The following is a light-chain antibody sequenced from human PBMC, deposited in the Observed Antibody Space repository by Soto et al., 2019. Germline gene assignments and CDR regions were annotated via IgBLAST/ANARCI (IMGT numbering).Light chain of an antibody. Sequence: MQMNQSPSPLAAYLGESGTITCRASQSVGSWLAWYRQRPGKAPRLLIYAASSLQSGVPSRFSGSGSGTDFTLTISSRQPEDFATYYCQQSYITPFPFGQGTRLEIK. CDR3: QQSYITPFP. CDR2: AAS. CDR1: QSVGSW. J-gene: IGKJ5*01. V-gene: IGKV1-39*01.